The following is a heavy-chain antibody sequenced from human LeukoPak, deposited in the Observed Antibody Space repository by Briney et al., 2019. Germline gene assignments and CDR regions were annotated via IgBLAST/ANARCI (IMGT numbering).Heavy chain of an antibody. CDR3: ARDLYSSSWDLLNWFDP. CDR1: GFPFSSYD. CDR2: ISSSSSYI. V-gene: IGHV3-21*01. Sequence: PGGSLRLSCAASGFPFSSYDMNWVRQAPGKGLEWVSSISSSSSYIYYADSVKGRFTISRDNAKNSLYLQMNSLRAEDTAVYYCARDLYSSSWDLLNWFDPWGQGTLVTVSS. D-gene: IGHD6-13*01. J-gene: IGHJ5*02.